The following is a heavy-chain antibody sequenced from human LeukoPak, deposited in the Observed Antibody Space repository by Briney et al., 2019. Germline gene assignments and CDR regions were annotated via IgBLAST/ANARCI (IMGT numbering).Heavy chain of an antibody. Sequence: PSETLSLTCTVSGGSVSSGSYYWSWIRQPPGKGLEWIGYIYYSGSTNYNPSLKSRVTISVDTSKNQFSLKLSSVTAADTAVYYCARESAPLEWLPYYYYGMDVWGQGTTVTVSS. CDR1: GGSVSSGSYY. CDR2: IYYSGST. V-gene: IGHV4-61*01. D-gene: IGHD3-3*01. J-gene: IGHJ6*02. CDR3: ARESAPLEWLPYYYYGMDV.